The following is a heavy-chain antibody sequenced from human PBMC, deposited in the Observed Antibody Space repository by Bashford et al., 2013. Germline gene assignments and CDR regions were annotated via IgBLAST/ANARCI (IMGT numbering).Heavy chain of an antibody. D-gene: IGHD1-1*01. CDR2: IYRGGNT. Sequence: VRQAPGKGLEWVSVIYRGGNTFYADSVKGRFTISRDNSKNTLFLQLDSLRAEDTAFYYCARLRTTSPNWYFDLWGLAPWSPSPQ. CDR3: ARLRTTSPNWYFDL. J-gene: IGHJ2*01. V-gene: IGHV3-53*01.